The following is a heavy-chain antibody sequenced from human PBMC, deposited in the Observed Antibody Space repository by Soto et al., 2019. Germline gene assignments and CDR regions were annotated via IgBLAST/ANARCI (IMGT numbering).Heavy chain of an antibody. J-gene: IGHJ5*02. V-gene: IGHV4-59*01. CDR3: ARGAVAVDALREDNWFDP. D-gene: IGHD2-8*02. CDR2: IYYNGNT. CDR1: GASISSYY. Sequence: QVQLQESGPGLVKPSETLSLTCTVSGASISSYYWNWIRQSPGKGLEWIDHIYYNGNTKYNPCLERRLTISVDTSKNQFSLELKSVTAADSAVYFCARGAVAVDALREDNWFDPWGQGTLVTVSS.